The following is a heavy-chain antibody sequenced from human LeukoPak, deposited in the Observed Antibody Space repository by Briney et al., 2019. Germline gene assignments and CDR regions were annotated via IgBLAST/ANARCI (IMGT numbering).Heavy chain of an antibody. CDR2: ISAYNGNT. CDR1: GYTXTNYG. J-gene: IGHJ4*02. D-gene: IGHD6-13*01. CDR3: ARDQSLVAYSSTWFDY. V-gene: IGHV1-18*01. Sequence: ASVKVSCKASGYTXTNYGISGVRQAPGQGLEWMGWISAYNGNTDYAQNLQGRVTMTTDTLTSTAYMELRSLRSDDTAVYYCARDQSLVAYSSTWFDYWGQGTPVTVSS.